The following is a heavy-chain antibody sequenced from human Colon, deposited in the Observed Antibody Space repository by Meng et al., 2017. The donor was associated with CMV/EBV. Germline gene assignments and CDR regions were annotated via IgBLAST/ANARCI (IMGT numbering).Heavy chain of an antibody. V-gene: IGHV3-21*01. D-gene: IGHD3-10*01. CDR3: VREVRRSWFDP. J-gene: IGHJ5*02. CDR1: GLTFGSYT. CDR2: ISSYAYNI. Sequence: LSCEVSGLTFGSYTMSWVRQAPGKGLEWVASISSYAYNIGYADSVKGRFTISRDNAKNSLYLQMNSLGAEDTAVYFCVREVRRSWFDPWGQGTLVTVSS.